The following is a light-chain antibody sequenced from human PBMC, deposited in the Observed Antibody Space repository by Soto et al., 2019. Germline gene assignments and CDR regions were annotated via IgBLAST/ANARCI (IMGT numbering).Light chain of an antibody. CDR1: QTVSKNY. Sequence: EIVLTQSPVTLSLSPGEGATLSGRASQTVSKNYLAWYHQKPGQAPRLLIYAASTRATGIPDRFSGSGSGTDFTLTISRLEPEDFAVFYCQQYAVSPITFGQGTRLEI. V-gene: IGKV3-20*01. J-gene: IGKJ5*01. CDR3: QQYAVSPIT. CDR2: AAS.